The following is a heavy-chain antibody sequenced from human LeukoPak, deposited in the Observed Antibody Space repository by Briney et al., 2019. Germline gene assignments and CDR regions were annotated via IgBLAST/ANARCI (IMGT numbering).Heavy chain of an antibody. Sequence: GGSLRLSCAASGFTVSSNYMSWVRQAPGKGLEWVSSIYSGGSTYYTDSVKGRFTISRDIPKNALYLQMNSLRAEDTAVYYCARDGESGSGSFDYWGRGTLVTVSS. CDR2: IYSGGST. V-gene: IGHV3-53*01. D-gene: IGHD3-10*01. CDR1: GFTVSSNY. CDR3: ARDGESGSGSFDY. J-gene: IGHJ4*02.